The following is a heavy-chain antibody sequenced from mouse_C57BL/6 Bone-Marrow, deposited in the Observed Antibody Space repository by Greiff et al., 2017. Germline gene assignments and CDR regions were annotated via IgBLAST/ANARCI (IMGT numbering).Heavy chain of an antibody. CDR3: AREGWLLKYYAMDY. CDR2: IHPNSGST. CDR1: GYTFTSYW. J-gene: IGHJ4*01. V-gene: IGHV1-64*01. D-gene: IGHD2-3*01. Sequence: QVQLQQPGAELVKPGASVTLSCKASGYTFTSYWMHWVKQRPGQGLEWIGMIHPNSGSTNYNEKFKSKATLTVDKSSSTAYMQLSSLTSEDSAVYYCAREGWLLKYYAMDYWGQGTSVTVSS.